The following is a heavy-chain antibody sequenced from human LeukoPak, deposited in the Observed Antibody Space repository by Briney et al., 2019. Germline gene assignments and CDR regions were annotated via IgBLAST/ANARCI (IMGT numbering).Heavy chain of an antibody. Sequence: ASVKVSCKASGYTFTSYGISWVRQAPGQGLEWMGWISAYNGNTNYAQKLQGRVTMTTDISTSTAYMELRSLRSDDTAVYYCATTARFGESYYYYYGMDVWGQGTTVTVSS. V-gene: IGHV1-18*01. CDR1: GYTFTSYG. J-gene: IGHJ6*02. D-gene: IGHD3-10*01. CDR2: ISAYNGNT. CDR3: ATTARFGESYYYYYGMDV.